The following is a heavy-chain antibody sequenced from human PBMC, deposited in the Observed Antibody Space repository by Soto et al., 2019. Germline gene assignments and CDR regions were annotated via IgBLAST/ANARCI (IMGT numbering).Heavy chain of an antibody. CDR2: ITSDTNTI. CDR1: GFRFNIYS. J-gene: IGHJ4*02. Sequence: EVQLVESGGGLVQPGGSLRLSFAASGFRFNIYSMNWIRQAPGKGLEWFAYITSDTNTIKYADSVRGRFTISRDNAKNSVDLQMNSLRDEDTAVYYCARSVEGHFDYWGQGTVVTVSS. CDR3: ARSVEGHFDY. D-gene: IGHD6-19*01. V-gene: IGHV3-48*02.